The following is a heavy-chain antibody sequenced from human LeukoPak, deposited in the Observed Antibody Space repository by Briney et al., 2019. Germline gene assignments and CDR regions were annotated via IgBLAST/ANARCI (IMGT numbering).Heavy chain of an antibody. CDR1: GFTFRSYG. Sequence: GGSLRLSCAASGFTFRSYGMHGVRQAPGKGLEWVAVISYDGSNKYYADSVKGRFTISRDNSKHTLYLQMNSLRAEDTAVYYCAKDSASLQYDLWSGWTSSAFDIWGQGTMVTVSS. CDR3: AKDSASLQYDLWSGWTSSAFDI. D-gene: IGHD3-3*01. V-gene: IGHV3-30*18. CDR2: ISYDGSNK. J-gene: IGHJ3*02.